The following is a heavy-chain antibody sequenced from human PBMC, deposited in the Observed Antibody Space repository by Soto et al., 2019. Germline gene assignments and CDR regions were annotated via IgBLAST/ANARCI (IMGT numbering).Heavy chain of an antibody. Sequence: PGGSLRLSCAASGFTFSSYGMHWVRQAPGKGLEWVAVISYDGSNKYYADSVKGRFTISRDNSKNTLYLQMNSLRAEDTAVYYCSKGRRVVALDYYYYGMDIWGQGTTVTVAS. V-gene: IGHV3-30*18. D-gene: IGHD2-15*01. CDR2: ISYDGSNK. CDR3: SKGRRVVALDYYYYGMDI. CDR1: GFTFSSYG. J-gene: IGHJ6*01.